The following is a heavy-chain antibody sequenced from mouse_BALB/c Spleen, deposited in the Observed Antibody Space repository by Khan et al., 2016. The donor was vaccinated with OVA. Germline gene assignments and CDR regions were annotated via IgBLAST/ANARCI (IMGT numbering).Heavy chain of an antibody. V-gene: IGHV1-7*01. CDR3: TRDRIDY. J-gene: IGHJ2*01. CDR2: INPTSGYP. Sequence: QIQLVQSGAELAKPGASVKMSFKASGYTFTTYWMHWVKQRPGQGLEWIGYINPTSGYPDYNEKFKDRATLSADKSSSTAYMQLSSLTSEDSAVYYCTRDRIDYWGQGTTLTVSS. CDR1: GYTFTTYW.